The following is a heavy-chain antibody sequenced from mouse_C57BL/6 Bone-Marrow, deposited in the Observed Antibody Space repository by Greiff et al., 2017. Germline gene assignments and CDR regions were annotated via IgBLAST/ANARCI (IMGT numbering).Heavy chain of an antibody. CDR2: IDHSDSYP. Sequence: QVQLKQPGAELVMPGASVKLSCKASGYTFTSYWMHWVKQRPGQGLEWIGAIDHSDSYPNYNQKFKGKSTLTVDKSSSTADMQLSSLTSEDSAVYYCARSTVVATDYWGQGTTLTVSS. J-gene: IGHJ2*01. V-gene: IGHV1-69*01. CDR3: ARSTVVATDY. CDR1: GYTFTSYW. D-gene: IGHD1-1*01.